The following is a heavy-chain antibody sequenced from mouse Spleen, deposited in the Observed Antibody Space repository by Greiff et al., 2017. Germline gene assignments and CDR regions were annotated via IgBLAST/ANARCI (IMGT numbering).Heavy chain of an antibody. J-gene: IGHJ3*01. D-gene: IGHD1-1*01. Sequence: EVQLVESGGGLVKLGGSLKLSCAASGFTFSSYAMSWVRQTPEKRLEWVATISSGGGNTYYPDSVKGRFTISRDNAKNTLYLQMSSLKSEDTAMYYCARQRDYYGSSSWFAYWGQGTLVTVSA. CDR1: GFTFSSYA. CDR2: ISSGGGNT. CDR3: ARQRDYYGSSSWFAY. V-gene: IGHV5-9-3*01.